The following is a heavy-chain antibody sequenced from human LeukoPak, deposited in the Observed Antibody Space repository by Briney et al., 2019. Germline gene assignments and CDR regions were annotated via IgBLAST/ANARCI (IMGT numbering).Heavy chain of an antibody. D-gene: IGHD3-16*01. CDR1: GFTLSSYA. J-gene: IGHJ4*02. CDR2: ISSSGGST. Sequence: GGSLRLSCAASGFTLSSYAMSWVRQAPGKGLQWVSGISSSGGSTYYVDSVKGRFTISRDNAKNSLYLQMNSLRAEDTAVYYCARAVGEPFDYWGQGTLVTVSS. CDR3: ARAVGEPFDY. V-gene: IGHV3-23*01.